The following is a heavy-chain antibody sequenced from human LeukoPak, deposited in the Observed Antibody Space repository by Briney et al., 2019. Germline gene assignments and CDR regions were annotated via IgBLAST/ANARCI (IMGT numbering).Heavy chain of an antibody. J-gene: IGHJ4*02. CDR3: ARDLLEAPSFLEWLPQYYFDY. CDR1: GFTFSSYS. CDR2: ISSSSSSI. D-gene: IGHD3-3*01. Sequence: PGGSLRLSCAVSGFTFSSYSMNWVRQAPGKGLEWVSSISSSSSSIYYADSEKGRFSISRDNAKNSLYLQMNSLRAEDTAVYYCARDLLEAPSFLEWLPQYYFDYWGQGTLVTVSS. V-gene: IGHV3-21*06.